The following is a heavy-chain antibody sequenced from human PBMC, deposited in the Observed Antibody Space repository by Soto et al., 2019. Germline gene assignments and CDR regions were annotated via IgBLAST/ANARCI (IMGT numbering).Heavy chain of an antibody. V-gene: IGHV4-39*01. CDR3: ARLEGLATISYYFDF. D-gene: IGHD3-9*01. Sequence: QLQLQESGPGLVKPSETLSLTCSVSDDSINSDKYYWGWIRQPPGKGLEWIGSIYYRGNAYYNPSLQTGVTISLDKSKSQFSLKLNSVTAADSAVYFCARLEGLATISYYFDFWGPGALVTVSS. J-gene: IGHJ4*02. CDR1: DDSINSDKYY. CDR2: IYYRGNA.